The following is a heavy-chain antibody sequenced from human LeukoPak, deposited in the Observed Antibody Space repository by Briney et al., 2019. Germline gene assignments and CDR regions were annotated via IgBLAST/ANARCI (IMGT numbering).Heavy chain of an antibody. CDR1: GYTFTSYG. Sequence: ASVKVSCKASGYTFTSYGISWVRQAPGQGLEWMGIINPSGGSTSYAQKFQGRVTMTRDMSTSTVYMELSSLRSEDTAVYYCARAMPPYSSRHPGRAFDIWGQGTMVTVSS. D-gene: IGHD6-13*01. CDR2: INPSGGST. CDR3: ARAMPPYSSRHPGRAFDI. V-gene: IGHV1-46*01. J-gene: IGHJ3*02.